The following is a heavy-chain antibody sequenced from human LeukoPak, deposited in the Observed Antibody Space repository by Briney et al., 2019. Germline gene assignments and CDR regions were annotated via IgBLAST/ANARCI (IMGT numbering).Heavy chain of an antibody. J-gene: IGHJ4*02. CDR3: ARVVLDYYDSSGYPYYFDY. Sequence: SETLSLTCTVSGDSISSYYWSWIRQPPGKGLEWIGYIYYTGSTNYNPSLKSRVTISVDTSKNQFSLKLSSVTAADTAVYYCARVVLDYYDSSGYPYYFDYWGQGTLVTVSS. CDR2: IYYTGST. D-gene: IGHD3-22*01. CDR1: GDSISSYY. V-gene: IGHV4-59*01.